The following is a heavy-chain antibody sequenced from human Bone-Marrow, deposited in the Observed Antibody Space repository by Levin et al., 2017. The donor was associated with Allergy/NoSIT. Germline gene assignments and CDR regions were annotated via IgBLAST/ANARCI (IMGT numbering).Heavy chain of an antibody. D-gene: IGHD4-23*01. Sequence: PGGSLRLSCKVSGYTVTELVIHWVRQAPGKGLEWMGGFDPEDVQINYAQKFQGRVTMTEDTSTDTAYMELSSLRSEDTAVYFCATGGMTTMVNADEAFEIWGQGTLVTVSS. J-gene: IGHJ3*02. V-gene: IGHV1-24*01. CDR1: GYTVTELV. CDR2: FDPEDVQI. CDR3: ATGGMTTMVNADEAFEI.